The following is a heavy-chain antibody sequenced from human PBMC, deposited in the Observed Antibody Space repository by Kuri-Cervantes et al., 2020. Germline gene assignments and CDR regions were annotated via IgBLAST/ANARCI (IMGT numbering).Heavy chain of an antibody. CDR2: IYHSGST. CDR1: GYSISSGYY. J-gene: IGHJ4*02. V-gene: IGHV4-38-2*02. D-gene: IGHD3-22*01. CDR3: ARESSGYHGSYYFDY. Sequence: SETLSLTCAVSGYSISSGYYWGWIRQPPGKGLEWIGSIYHSGSTYYNPSLKSRVTISVDTSKNQFSLKLSSVTAADTAVYYCARESSGYHGSYYFDYWAQGTLVTVSS.